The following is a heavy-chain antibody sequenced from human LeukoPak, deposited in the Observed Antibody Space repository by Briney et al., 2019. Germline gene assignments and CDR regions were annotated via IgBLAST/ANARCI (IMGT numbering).Heavy chain of an antibody. V-gene: IGHV1-69*13. CDR1: GDTLTNYG. CDR2: IIATLGTT. CDR3: ARDRRGRYCSSISCYLGCFDP. D-gene: IGHD2-2*01. Sequence: ASVKVSCKTSGDTLTNYGISWVRQAPGEGLEWMGGIIATLGTTNYAQKFQGRVKITADESTSTAYMELSSLRSDDTAVYYCARDRRGRYCSSISCYLGCFDPWGQGTLVTVSS. J-gene: IGHJ5*02.